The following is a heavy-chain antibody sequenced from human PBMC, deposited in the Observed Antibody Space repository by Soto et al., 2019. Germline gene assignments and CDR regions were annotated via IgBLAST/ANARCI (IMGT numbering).Heavy chain of an antibody. D-gene: IGHD2-21*01. Sequence: QVQLQESGPGLVKPSQTLSLTCTVSGGSISSGGYYWSWIRQHPGKGLEWIGYIYYSGSTYYNPYIKSRVTISVDTSKNQFSLKLSSVTAADTAVYYCARGFVVNLFDYWGQGTLVTVSS. CDR3: ARGFVVNLFDY. J-gene: IGHJ4*02. V-gene: IGHV4-31*03. CDR2: IYYSGST. CDR1: GGSISSGGYY.